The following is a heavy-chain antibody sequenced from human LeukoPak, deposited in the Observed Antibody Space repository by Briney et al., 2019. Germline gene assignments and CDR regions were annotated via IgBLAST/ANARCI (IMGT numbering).Heavy chain of an antibody. V-gene: IGHV3-23*01. CDR2: ISGSGGST. CDR1: GFTFSSYA. CDR3: APSSGYSTLIDY. Sequence: GGSLRLSCAASGFTFSSYAMSWVRQAPGKGLEWVSAISGSGGSTYYADSVKGRFTISRDNSKNTLYLQMNGLRAEDTAVYYCAPSSGYSTLIDYWGQGTLVTVSS. D-gene: IGHD3-22*01. J-gene: IGHJ4*02.